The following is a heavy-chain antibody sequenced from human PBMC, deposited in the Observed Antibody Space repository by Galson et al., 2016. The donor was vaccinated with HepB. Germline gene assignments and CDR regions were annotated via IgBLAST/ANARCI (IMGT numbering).Heavy chain of an antibody. D-gene: IGHD1-26*01. J-gene: IGHJ4*02. V-gene: IGHV4-4*02. CDR2: VYHSGTT. CDR3: ARQYTGSHLDY. Sequence: SETLSLTCGVSGASIISRDWWTWVRQPPGKGLEWIGQVYHSGTTNYSPSLKGRATISVGNSKNQFSLMLSSVTAADTAVYYCARQYTGSHLDYWGRGALVTVSS. CDR1: GASIISRDW.